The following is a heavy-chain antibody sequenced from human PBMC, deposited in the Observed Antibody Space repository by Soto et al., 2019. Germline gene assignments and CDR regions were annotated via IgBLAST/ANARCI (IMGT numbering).Heavy chain of an antibody. CDR3: SRGDATKIVVTTYYGMDV. D-gene: IGHD4-17*01. CDR1: GGTLRNYG. V-gene: IGHV1-69*12. CDR2: IIPVFGTA. Sequence: VQLVQSGAEVKKPGSSVRVSCKASGGTLRNYGISWVRQAPGQGLEWMGGIIPVFGTANYAQKFQGRVTTTADESTSTVYMEVTSLRSEDTAVYYCSRGDATKIVVTTYYGMDVWGQGTTVTVSS. J-gene: IGHJ6*02.